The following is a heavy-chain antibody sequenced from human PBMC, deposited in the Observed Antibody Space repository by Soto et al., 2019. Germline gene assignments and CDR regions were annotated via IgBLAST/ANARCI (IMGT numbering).Heavy chain of an antibody. J-gene: IGHJ6*02. Sequence: GESLKISCKGSGYSFTSYWISWVRQMPGKGLEWMGRIDPSDSYTNYSPSFQGHVTISADKSISTAYLQWSSLKASDTAMYYCARHPVYCSSTCCYGPTYYYYGMDVWGQGTTVTVSS. CDR3: ARHPVYCSSTCCYGPTYYYYGMDV. CDR1: GYSFTSYW. D-gene: IGHD2-2*01. CDR2: IDPSDSYT. V-gene: IGHV5-10-1*01.